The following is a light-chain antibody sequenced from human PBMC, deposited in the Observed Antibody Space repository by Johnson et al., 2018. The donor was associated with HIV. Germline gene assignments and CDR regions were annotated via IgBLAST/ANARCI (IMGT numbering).Light chain of an antibody. CDR2: DNN. Sequence: QSVLTQPPSVSAAPGQKVTISCSGSSSNTGNNYVSWYQQLPGTAPKLLIYDNNKRPSGIPDRFSGSKSGTSATLGITGLQTGDEADYYCGTWDTSLSAGVFGPGTKVSVL. CDR3: GTWDTSLSAGV. V-gene: IGLV1-51*01. CDR1: SSNTGNNY. J-gene: IGLJ1*01.